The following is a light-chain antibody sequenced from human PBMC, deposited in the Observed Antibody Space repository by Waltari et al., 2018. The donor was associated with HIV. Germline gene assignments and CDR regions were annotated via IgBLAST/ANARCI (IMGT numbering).Light chain of an antibody. Sequence: SYDLTQPPSVSVSPGQTARITCSGDTLSNQYSYWYQQKSGQAPILVRFRDIERPSGIPERFAGSRSGATVTLTISGVQAEDEADYYCQSADNSGTYVFATGTQVTVL. J-gene: IGLJ1*01. V-gene: IGLV3-25*03. CDR1: TLSNQY. CDR2: RDI. CDR3: QSADNSGTYV.